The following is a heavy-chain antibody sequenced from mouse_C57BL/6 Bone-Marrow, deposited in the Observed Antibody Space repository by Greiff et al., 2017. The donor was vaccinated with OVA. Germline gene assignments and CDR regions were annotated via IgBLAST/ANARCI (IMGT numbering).Heavy chain of an antibody. CDR2: IRNKANNHAS. D-gene: IGHD2-3*01. J-gene: IGHJ4*01. V-gene: IGHV6-6*01. CDR1: GFTFSDAW. Sequence: EVKLMESGGGLVQPGGSMKLSCAASGFTFSDAWMHWVRQSPEQGLEWVAEIRNKANNHASYYADSVKGRFTISREDSKSSVYLQMNRLRDEDTGNYYCTRKADGYYLMDYWGQGTSVTVSS. CDR3: TRKADGYYLMDY.